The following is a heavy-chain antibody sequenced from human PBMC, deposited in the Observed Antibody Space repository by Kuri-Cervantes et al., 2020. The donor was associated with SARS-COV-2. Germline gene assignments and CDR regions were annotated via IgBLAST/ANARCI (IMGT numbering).Heavy chain of an antibody. Sequence: GESLKISCAASGFTFSSHAMHWVRQAPGKGLEWVAVISYDGSNKYYADSVKGRFTISRDNSKNTLYLQMNSLRAEDTAVYYCARARAAAGTFIEYFQHWGQGTLVTVSS. CDR3: ARARAAAGTFIEYFQH. CDR1: GFTFSSHA. J-gene: IGHJ1*01. V-gene: IGHV3-30-3*01. CDR2: ISYDGSNK. D-gene: IGHD6-13*01.